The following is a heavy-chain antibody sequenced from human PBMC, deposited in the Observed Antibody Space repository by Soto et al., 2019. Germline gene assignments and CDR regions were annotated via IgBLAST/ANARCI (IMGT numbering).Heavy chain of an antibody. CDR2: VYRTGST. D-gene: IGHD6-13*01. V-gene: IGHV4-4*02. J-gene: IGHJ4*02. Sequence: SETLSLTCAVSGGSISTSNWWSGVRQPPGKGLEWIGEVYRTGSTNYNPSLESRLTISVDKSKNQFSLKLTSVTAADTAVYYCARARATIAAAAIFDCWGQGTLVTVSS. CDR1: GGSISTSNW. CDR3: ARARATIAAAAIFDC.